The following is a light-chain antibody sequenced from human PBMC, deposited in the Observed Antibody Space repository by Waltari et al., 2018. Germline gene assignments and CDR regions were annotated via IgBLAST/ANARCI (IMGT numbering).Light chain of an antibody. CDR3: QQRSNRRYT. V-gene: IGKV3-11*01. Sequence: ESVLTQSPATLSLSPGETATLSCRASESGNTYLAWYQQKPGQAPRLLVYDASNRATGLPTRFSGSGSGTDFTLTISSLEPKDFAVYYCQQRSNRRYTFGQGTKLEI. CDR2: DAS. J-gene: IGKJ2*01. CDR1: ESGNTY.